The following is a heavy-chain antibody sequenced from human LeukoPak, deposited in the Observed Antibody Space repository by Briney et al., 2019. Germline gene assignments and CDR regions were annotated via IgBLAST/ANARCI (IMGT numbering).Heavy chain of an antibody. Sequence: SETLSLTCAVSGYSITSGYYWGWIRQPPGKGLEWIGSIYHSGSTYYNPSLKTRVTISVDTSKNQFSLKLSSVTAADTAVYYCARLYLRDHCSSTSCYGLYFDYWGQGTLVTVSS. J-gene: IGHJ4*02. D-gene: IGHD2-2*01. CDR1: GYSITSGYY. V-gene: IGHV4-38-2*01. CDR2: IYHSGST. CDR3: ARLYLRDHCSSTSCYGLYFDY.